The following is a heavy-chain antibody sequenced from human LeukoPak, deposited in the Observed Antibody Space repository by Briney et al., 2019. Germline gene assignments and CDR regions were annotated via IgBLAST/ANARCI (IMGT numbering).Heavy chain of an antibody. Sequence: GESLKISCKGSGYRFTSYWIGWVRQMPGKGLEWMGIIYPGDSDTRYSPSFQGQVTISVDKSISTAYLQWSSLKASDTAMYYCGRSFTTDPDAFDIWGQGTMVTVSS. CDR2: IYPGDSDT. D-gene: IGHD4-17*01. J-gene: IGHJ3*02. CDR3: GRSFTTDPDAFDI. V-gene: IGHV5-51*01. CDR1: GYRFTSYW.